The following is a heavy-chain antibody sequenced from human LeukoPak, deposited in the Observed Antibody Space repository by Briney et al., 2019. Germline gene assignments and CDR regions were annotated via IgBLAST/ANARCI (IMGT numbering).Heavy chain of an antibody. CDR1: GFTFSSYS. Sequence: GGSLRLSCAASGFTFSSYSMNWVRQAPGKGLEWVSSISSSSSYIYYADSVKGRFTISRDNAKNSLYLQMNSLRAEDTAVYYCARNLGYSGYKAAGNWFDPWGQGTLVTVSS. J-gene: IGHJ5*02. V-gene: IGHV3-21*01. CDR3: ARNLGYSGYKAAGNWFDP. D-gene: IGHD5-12*01. CDR2: ISSSSSYI.